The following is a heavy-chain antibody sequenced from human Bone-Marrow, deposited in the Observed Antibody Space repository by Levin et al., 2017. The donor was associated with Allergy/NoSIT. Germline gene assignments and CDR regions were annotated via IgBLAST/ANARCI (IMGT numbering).Heavy chain of an antibody. V-gene: IGHV3-74*01. Sequence: GGSLRLSCAASGFTFSSHWIHWVRQAPGKGLVWISFINNDGSGTSNADSVKGRFTISRDNTKNTLFLQMNTLRTEDTAVYYCARGGFGTGSDYCGQGTLVTVSS. CDR2: INNDGSGT. J-gene: IGHJ4*02. CDR3: ARGGFGTGSDY. CDR1: GFTFSSHW. D-gene: IGHD1-1*01.